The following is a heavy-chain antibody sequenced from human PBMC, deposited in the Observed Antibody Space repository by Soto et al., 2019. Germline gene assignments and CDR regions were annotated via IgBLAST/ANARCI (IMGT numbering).Heavy chain of an antibody. J-gene: IGHJ6*02. CDR2: IYPGDSDT. V-gene: IGHV5-51*01. CDR3: ARNAEDDYYYYGMDV. Sequence: XESLRIYCQCSGYSFTSYWIGWVRQMPGKGLEWMGIIYPGDSDTRYSPSFQGQVTISADKSISTAYLQWSSLKASDTAMYYCARNAEDDYYYYGMDVWGQGTTVTVSS. D-gene: IGHD2-2*01. CDR1: GYSFTSYW.